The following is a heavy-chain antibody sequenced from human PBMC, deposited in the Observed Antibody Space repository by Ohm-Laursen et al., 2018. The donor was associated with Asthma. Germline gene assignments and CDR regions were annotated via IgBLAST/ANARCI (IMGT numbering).Heavy chain of an antibody. CDR3: ARNYDFWSGLDY. CDR2: IWYDGSNK. J-gene: IGHJ4*02. Sequence: RLSCAASGFTFSSYGMHWVRQAPGKGLEWGAVIWYDGSNKYYADSVKGRFTISRDNSKNTLYLQMNSLRAEDTAVYYCARNYDFWSGLDYWGQGTLVTVSS. V-gene: IGHV3-33*01. D-gene: IGHD3-3*01. CDR1: GFTFSSYG.